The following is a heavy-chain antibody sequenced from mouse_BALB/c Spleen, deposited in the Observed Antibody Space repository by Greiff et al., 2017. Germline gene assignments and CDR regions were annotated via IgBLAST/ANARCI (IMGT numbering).Heavy chain of an antibody. CDR2: IWAGGST. V-gene: IGHV2-9*02. D-gene: IGHD2-10*02. J-gene: IGHJ4*01. CDR1: GFSLTSYG. Sequence: VQVVESGPGLVAPSQSLSITCTVSGFSLTSYGVRWVRQPPGKGLEWLGVIWAGGSTNYNSALMSRLSISKDNSKSQVFLKMNSLQTDDTAMYYCARGGYGNYEENYAMDYWGQGTSVTVSS. CDR3: ARGGYGNYEENYAMDY.